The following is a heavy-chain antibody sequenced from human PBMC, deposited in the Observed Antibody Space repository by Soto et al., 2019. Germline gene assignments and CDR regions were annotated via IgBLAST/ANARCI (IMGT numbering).Heavy chain of an antibody. Sequence: VQLVESGGGLVWPGGSLRLSCAASGFTFDDHAMHWVRQAPGKALEWISAITWNSVALDYADSVKGRFTISRDNAKNSLYLQMNSLRPEDTALYYCAKERVRDFDGWGQGTLVTVSS. CDR2: ITWNSVAL. CDR1: GFTFDDHA. V-gene: IGHV3-9*01. D-gene: IGHD3-9*01. J-gene: IGHJ4*02. CDR3: AKERVRDFDG.